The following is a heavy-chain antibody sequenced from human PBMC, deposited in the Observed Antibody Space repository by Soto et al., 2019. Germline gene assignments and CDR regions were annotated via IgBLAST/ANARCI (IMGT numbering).Heavy chain of an antibody. D-gene: IGHD2-15*01. CDR2: VYWDDDR. Sequence: QITLKESGPTLVKPTQTLTLTCSFSGFSLSTPGVGVSWIRQPPGKALEWLALVYWDDDRRYRPSLKSTLTIAKDTSKDQVVLTMTTIDPVDTATYYCAYTRIYRTGGSCINIFDFWGQGTMVIVSS. J-gene: IGHJ3*01. CDR3: AYTRIYRTGGSCINIFDF. V-gene: IGHV2-5*02. CDR1: GFSLSTPGVG.